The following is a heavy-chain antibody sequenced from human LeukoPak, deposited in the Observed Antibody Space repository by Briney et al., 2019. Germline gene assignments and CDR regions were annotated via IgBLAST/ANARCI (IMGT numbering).Heavy chain of an antibody. Sequence: GGSLRLSCAASGFAFSSYDMSRVRQAPGKGLEWVSAISGDSGTTYAASVKGRFTISRDNSKYTLYLQMNSLRAEDTAIYYCAKTIPYWYFDLWGRGTLVTVSS. CDR3: AKTIPYWYFDL. V-gene: IGHV3-23*01. D-gene: IGHD5-24*01. J-gene: IGHJ2*01. CDR2: ISGDSGTT. CDR1: GFAFSSYD.